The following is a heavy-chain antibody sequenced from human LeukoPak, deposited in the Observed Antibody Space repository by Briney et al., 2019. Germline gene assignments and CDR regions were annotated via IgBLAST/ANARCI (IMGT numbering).Heavy chain of an antibody. CDR2: INHSGST. J-gene: IGHJ4*02. CDR1: GGSFSGYY. CDR3: VRGGGSTPYYFDY. Sequence: PSETLSLTCAVYGGSFSGYYWSWIRQPPGKGLEWIGEINHSGSTNYNPSLKSRVTISVDTSKNQFSLKLSSVTAADTAVYYCVRGGGSTPYYFDYWGQGTLVTVSS. D-gene: IGHD2-2*01. V-gene: IGHV4-34*01.